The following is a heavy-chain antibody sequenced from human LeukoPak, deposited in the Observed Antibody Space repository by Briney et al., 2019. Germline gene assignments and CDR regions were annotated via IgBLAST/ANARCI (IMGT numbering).Heavy chain of an antibody. Sequence: GGSLRLSCAASGFTFSSYAMHWVRQAPGKGLEWVAVISYDGSNKYYADSVKGRFTISRDDSKNTLYLQMNSLRAEDTAVYYCARGFRLRYFDWLPPGYWGQGTLVTVSS. CDR3: ARGFRLRYFDWLPPGY. V-gene: IGHV3-30-3*01. D-gene: IGHD3-9*01. CDR1: GFTFSSYA. CDR2: ISYDGSNK. J-gene: IGHJ4*02.